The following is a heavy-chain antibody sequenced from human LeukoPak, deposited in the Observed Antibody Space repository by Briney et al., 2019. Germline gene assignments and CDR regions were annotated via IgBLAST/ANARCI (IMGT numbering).Heavy chain of an antibody. D-gene: IGHD1-1*01. Sequence: SETLSLTCTVSGGSISSSNYYWGWIRQPPGKGLEWIGSIYHSGSTHYSSSLKSRVTISVDTSKNQLSLKLSSVTAADTAVYYCARGVGLTQGGTFDYWGQGTLVSVSS. CDR1: GGSISSSNYY. CDR3: ARGVGLTQGGTFDY. J-gene: IGHJ4*02. CDR2: IYHSGST. V-gene: IGHV4-39*07.